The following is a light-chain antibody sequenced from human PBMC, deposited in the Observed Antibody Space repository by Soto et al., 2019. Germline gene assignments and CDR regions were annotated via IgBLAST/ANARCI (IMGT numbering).Light chain of an antibody. J-gene: IGLJ1*01. CDR3: SSYAGSSNV. Sequence: LTQPPSASGSPGQSVAISCTGTSGDVGGYNYVSWYQQHPGKAPKLMIYEVNKRPSGVPDRFSGSKSGNTASLTVSGLQAEDEADYYCSSYAGSSNVFGTGTKVTVL. V-gene: IGLV2-8*01. CDR2: EVN. CDR1: SGDVGGYNY.